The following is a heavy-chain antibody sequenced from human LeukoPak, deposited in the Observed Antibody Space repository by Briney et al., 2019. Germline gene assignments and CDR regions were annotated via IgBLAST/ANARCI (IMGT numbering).Heavy chain of an antibody. CDR3: ARDHYGGYAYSDY. CDR1: GFTFSRYW. Sequence: GGSLRLSCAASGFTFSRYWMHWVRQAPGKGLVWVSRMNWDGSTTTYADSVKGRFTISRDNSKNTLYLQMNSLRAEDTAVYYCARDHYGGYAYSDYWGQGALVIVSS. V-gene: IGHV3-74*01. J-gene: IGHJ4*02. D-gene: IGHD5-12*01. CDR2: MNWDGSTT.